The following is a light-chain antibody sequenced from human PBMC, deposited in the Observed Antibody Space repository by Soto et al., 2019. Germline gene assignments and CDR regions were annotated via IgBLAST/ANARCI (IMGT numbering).Light chain of an antibody. CDR3: QPYDSSLSGSGV. CDR1: SSNIGAGYD. CDR2: GNS. J-gene: IGLJ1*01. Sequence: QSVLTQPPSVSGAPGQRVTISCTGSSSNIGAGYDVYWYQQLPGTAPKLLIYGNSNRPSGVPDRFSASKSGTSASLAITGLQAEDEADYYCQPYDSSLSGSGVFGTGTKVTVL. V-gene: IGLV1-40*01.